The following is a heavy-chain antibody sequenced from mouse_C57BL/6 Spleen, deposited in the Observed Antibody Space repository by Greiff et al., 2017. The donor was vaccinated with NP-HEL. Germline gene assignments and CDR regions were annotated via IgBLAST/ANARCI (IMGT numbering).Heavy chain of an antibody. CDR2: IDPSDSET. V-gene: IGHV1-52*01. D-gene: IGHD1-1*01. Sequence: VQLQQPGAELVRPGSSVKLSCKASGYTFTSYWMHWVKQRPIQGLEWIGNIDPSDSETHYNQKFKDKATLTVDKSSSTAYMQLSSLTSEDSAVYYCARPGGSSQSYWYFDVWGTGTTVTVSS. CDR3: ARPGGSSQSYWYFDV. J-gene: IGHJ1*03. CDR1: GYTFTSYW.